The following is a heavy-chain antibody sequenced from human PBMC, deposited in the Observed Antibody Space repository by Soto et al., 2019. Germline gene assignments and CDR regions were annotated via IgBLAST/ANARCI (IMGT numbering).Heavy chain of an antibody. CDR2: ISGSGGST. V-gene: IGHV3-23*01. D-gene: IGHD6-13*01. CDR1: GFTFSSYA. CDR3: ARTIAAAALRPSYYYGMDV. Sequence: GGSLRLSCAASGFTFSSYAMSWVRQAPGKGQDWVSAISGSGGSTYYADSVKGRFTISRDNSKNTLYLQMNSLRAEDTAVYYCARTIAAAALRPSYYYGMDVWGQGTTVTVSS. J-gene: IGHJ6*02.